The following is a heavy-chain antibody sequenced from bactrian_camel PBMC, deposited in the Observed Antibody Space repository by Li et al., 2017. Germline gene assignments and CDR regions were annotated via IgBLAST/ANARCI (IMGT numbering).Heavy chain of an antibody. D-gene: IGHD4*01. Sequence: DVQLVESGGGLVQPGGSLRLSCEATGFTFNTYYLAWVCQAPGKGLEWVSGIYSGGRNGYHADSVKGRFTISRDNAQNTVYLQMNSLKSEDTALYYCATCSPTETQYSDSVHWGHGTQVTVS. CDR2: IYSGGRNG. CDR3: ATCSPTETQYSDSVH. CDR1: GFTFNTYY. J-gene: IGHJ4*01. V-gene: IGHV3S40*01.